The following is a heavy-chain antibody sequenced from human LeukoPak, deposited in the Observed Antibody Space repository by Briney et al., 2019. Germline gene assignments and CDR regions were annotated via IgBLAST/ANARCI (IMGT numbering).Heavy chain of an antibody. D-gene: IGHD2-15*01. CDR3: ARGGSGPPDAFDI. CDR2: ITNDGRST. J-gene: IGHJ3*02. Sequence: PGGSLRLSCAASGLTFSSHWMHWVRQAPGKGLVWVSRITNDGRSTTYADSVKGRFTISRDNAKNMLYLQVNSLRAEDTAVYYCARGGSGPPDAFDIWGQGTMVTVSS. V-gene: IGHV3-74*01. CDR1: GLTFSSHW.